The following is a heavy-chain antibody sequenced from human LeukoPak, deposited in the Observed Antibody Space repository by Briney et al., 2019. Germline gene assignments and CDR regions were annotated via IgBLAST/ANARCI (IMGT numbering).Heavy chain of an antibody. V-gene: IGHV1-2*06. J-gene: IGHJ6*02. CDR2: INPNSGGT. CDR3: AREDSNPKYYYYYGMDV. Sequence: ASVKVSCKASGYTFTGYYMNWVRQAPGQGLEWMGRINPNSGGTKYAQKFQGRVTMTRDTSINTAYMELGRLRSDDTAVYYCAREDSNPKYYYYYGMDVWGQGTTVTVSS. D-gene: IGHD4-11*01. CDR1: GYTFTGYY.